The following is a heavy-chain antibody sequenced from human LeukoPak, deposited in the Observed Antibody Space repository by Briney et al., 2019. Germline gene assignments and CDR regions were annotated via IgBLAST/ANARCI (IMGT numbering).Heavy chain of an antibody. V-gene: IGHV1-2*02. CDR1: GYTFTGYY. Sequence: ASVKVSCKASGYTFTGYYMHWVRQAPGQGLEWMGWINPNSGGTNYAQKFQGRVTMTRDTSISTAYMELSRLRSDDTAVYYCARDKFHIVVVVAATQIPLDYWGQGTLVTVSS. D-gene: IGHD2-15*01. J-gene: IGHJ4*02. CDR2: INPNSGGT. CDR3: ARDKFHIVVVVAATQIPLDY.